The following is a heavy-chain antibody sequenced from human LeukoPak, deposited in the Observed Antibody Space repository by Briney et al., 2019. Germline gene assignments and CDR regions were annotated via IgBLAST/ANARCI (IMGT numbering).Heavy chain of an antibody. D-gene: IGHD2-2*01. CDR3: AKDIVVVPASISPPFYYYYGMDV. CDR1: GFTFSSYG. Sequence: PGRSLRLSCAASGFTFSSYGMHWVRQAPGKGLEWVAVISYDGSNKYYADSVKGRFTISRDNSKNTLYLQMNSLRAEDTAVYYCAKDIVVVPASISPPFYYYYGMDVWGNGTTVTVSS. V-gene: IGHV3-30*18. CDR2: ISYDGSNK. J-gene: IGHJ6*04.